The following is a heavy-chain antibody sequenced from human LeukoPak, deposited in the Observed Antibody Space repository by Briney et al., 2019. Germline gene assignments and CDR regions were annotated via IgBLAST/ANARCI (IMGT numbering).Heavy chain of an antibody. CDR1: GFTFSGSA. Sequence: GGSLRLSCAASGFTFSGSAMHWVRQASGKGLEWVGRIRSKANSYATAYAASVKGRITISRDDSKNTAYLQMNSLKTEDTAVYYCRWQTVTTLGGDYWGQGTLVTVSS. CDR2: IRSKANSYAT. CDR3: RWQTVTTLGGDY. D-gene: IGHD4-17*01. J-gene: IGHJ4*02. V-gene: IGHV3-73*01.